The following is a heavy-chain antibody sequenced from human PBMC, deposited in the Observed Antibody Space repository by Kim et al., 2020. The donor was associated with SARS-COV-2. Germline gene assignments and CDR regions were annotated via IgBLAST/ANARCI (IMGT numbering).Heavy chain of an antibody. Sequence: SVKVSCKASGGTFSSYAISWVRQAPGQGLEWMGGIIPIFGTANYAQKFQGRVTITADESTSTAYMELSSLRSEDTAVYYCARSHYDFWSGYHTGPNYGMDVWGQGTTVTVSS. CDR2: IIPIFGTA. CDR3: ARSHYDFWSGYHTGPNYGMDV. D-gene: IGHD3-3*01. J-gene: IGHJ6*02. CDR1: GGTFSSYA. V-gene: IGHV1-69*13.